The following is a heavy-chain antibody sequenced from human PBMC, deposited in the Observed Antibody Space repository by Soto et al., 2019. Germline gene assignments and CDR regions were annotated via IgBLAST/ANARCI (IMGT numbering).Heavy chain of an antibody. V-gene: IGHV3-30-3*01. CDR3: VLRGTATVAFDI. CDR1: GFTFSIYA. Sequence: QVQVVESGGGVVQPGRSLRLSFAASGFTFSIYAMHWVRQAPGKGLEWLASISHDGNNRYYAGSVRGRFTISRDNSRNTLSLQMNSLRRDETGVYSSVLRGTATVAFDIWGQGTMVTVSS. CDR2: ISHDGNNR. J-gene: IGHJ3*02. D-gene: IGHD1-7*01.